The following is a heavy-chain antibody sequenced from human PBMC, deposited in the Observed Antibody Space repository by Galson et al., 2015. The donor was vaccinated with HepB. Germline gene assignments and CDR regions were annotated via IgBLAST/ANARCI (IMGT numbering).Heavy chain of an antibody. CDR3: ARSESGIEVAGMYY. J-gene: IGHJ4*02. CDR1: GFTFSSYS. D-gene: IGHD6-19*01. Sequence: SLRLSCAASGFTFSSYSMNWVRQAPGKGLEWVSSISSSSSYIYYADSVKGRFTISRDNAKNSLYLQMNSLRAEDTAVYYCARSESGIEVAGMYYWGQGTLVTVSS. V-gene: IGHV3-21*01. CDR2: ISSSSSYI.